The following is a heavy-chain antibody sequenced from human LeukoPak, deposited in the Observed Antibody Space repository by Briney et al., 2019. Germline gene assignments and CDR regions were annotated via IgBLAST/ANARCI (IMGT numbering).Heavy chain of an antibody. V-gene: IGHV4-59*12. CDR2: IYYSGST. D-gene: IGHD6-19*01. CDR1: GGSISSYY. Sequence: SETLSLTCTVSGGSISSYYWSWIRQPPGKGLEWIGYIYYSGSTNYNPSLKSRVTISVDTSKNQFSLKLSSVTAADTAVYYCARGLVVAVAGTWGFDYWGQGTLVTVSS. J-gene: IGHJ4*02. CDR3: ARGLVVAVAGTWGFDY.